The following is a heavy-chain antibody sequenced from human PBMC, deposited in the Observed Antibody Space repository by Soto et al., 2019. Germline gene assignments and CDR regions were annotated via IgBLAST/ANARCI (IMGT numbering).Heavy chain of an antibody. J-gene: IGHJ4*02. CDR2: ISSSGSTI. Sequence: WGSLRLSCAASGFTFSDYYMSWIRQAPGKGLEWVSYISSSGSTIYYADSVKGRFTISRDNAKNSLYLQMNSLRAEDTAVYYCARGNPRNPRFFDYWGQGTLVTVSS. V-gene: IGHV3-11*01. CDR3: ARGNPRNPRFFDY. CDR1: GFTFSDYY. D-gene: IGHD1-1*01.